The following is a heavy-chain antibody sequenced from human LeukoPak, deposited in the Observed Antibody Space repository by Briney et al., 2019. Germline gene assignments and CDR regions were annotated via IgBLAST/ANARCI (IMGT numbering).Heavy chain of an antibody. CDR2: ISAYNGNT. J-gene: IGHJ3*02. Sequence: ASVKVSCQASGYTFTSYGISWVRQAPGQGLEWMGCISAYNGNTNYAQKLQGRVTMTTDTSTSTAYMELKSLRADDTAVYYCARGPTYYDFWSGDAFDIWGQGTMVTVSS. D-gene: IGHD3-3*01. V-gene: IGHV1-18*01. CDR3: ARGPTYYDFWSGDAFDI. CDR1: GYTFTSYG.